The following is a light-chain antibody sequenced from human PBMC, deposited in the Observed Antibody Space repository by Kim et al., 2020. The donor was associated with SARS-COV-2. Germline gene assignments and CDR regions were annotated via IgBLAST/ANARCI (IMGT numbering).Light chain of an antibody. V-gene: IGKV3-20*01. CDR2: DAT. CDR3: QQYGSSPQT. J-gene: IGKJ1*01. Sequence: SPGERANFSCRASQSVSGSYSAWYQQKPGQAPRLLIYDATTRATGIPDRFSGSGSGTDFTLTISRLEPEDFAVYYCQQYGSSPQTFGQGTKVDIK. CDR1: QSVSGSY.